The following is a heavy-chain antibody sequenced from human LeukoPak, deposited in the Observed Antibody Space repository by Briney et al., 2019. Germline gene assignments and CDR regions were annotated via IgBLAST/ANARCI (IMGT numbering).Heavy chain of an antibody. Sequence: SETLSLTCTVSGGSISSGGYYWSWIRQHPGKGLEWIGYIYYSGSTYYNPSLKSQVTISVDTSKNQFSLKLSSVTAADTAVYYCARATVTTRRFDYWGQGTLVTVSS. D-gene: IGHD4-17*01. CDR1: GGSISSGGYY. CDR2: IYYSGST. V-gene: IGHV4-31*01. J-gene: IGHJ4*02. CDR3: ARATVTTRRFDY.